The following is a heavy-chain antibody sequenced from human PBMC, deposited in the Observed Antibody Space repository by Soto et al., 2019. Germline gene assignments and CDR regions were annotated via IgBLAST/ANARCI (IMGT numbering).Heavy chain of an antibody. CDR3: ARALPSHYSNYAFEP. J-gene: IGHJ5*02. D-gene: IGHD4-4*01. CDR1: GGSISISGYY. Sequence: SETLSLTCTVSGGSISISGYYWTWIRQHPGKGLEWIGYISYSGSTNYNPSLKSRISMSVDTSTNQFSLNLNSVTAADTAIYYCARALPSHYSNYAFEPWGQGTLVTVPA. V-gene: IGHV4-31*02. CDR2: ISYSGST.